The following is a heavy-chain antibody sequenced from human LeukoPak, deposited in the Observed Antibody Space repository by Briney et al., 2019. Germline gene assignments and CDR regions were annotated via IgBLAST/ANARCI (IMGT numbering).Heavy chain of an antibody. CDR3: ATDRIHYYDSSGYAFDI. D-gene: IGHD3-22*01. CDR2: FDPEDGET. CDR1: GYTLTELS. J-gene: IGHJ4*02. Sequence: ASVKVSCKVSGYTLTELSMHWVRQAPGKGLEWMGGFDPEDGETICAQKFQGRVTMTEDTSTDTAYMELSSLRSEDTAVYYCATDRIHYYDSSGYAFDIWGQGTLVTVSS. V-gene: IGHV1-24*01.